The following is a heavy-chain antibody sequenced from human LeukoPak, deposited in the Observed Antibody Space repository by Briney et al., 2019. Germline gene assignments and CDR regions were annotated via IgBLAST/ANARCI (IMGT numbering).Heavy chain of an antibody. D-gene: IGHD2-2*01. CDR1: GFTFDDYA. V-gene: IGHV3-9*01. J-gene: IGHJ3*02. CDR2: ISWNSGSI. CDR3: AKDTSCSSTSCHDAFDI. Sequence: GGSLRLSCAASGFTFDDYAMHWVRQAPGKGLEWVSGISWNSGSIGYADSVKGRFTISRDNAKNSLYLQMNSLRAEDTALYYCAKDTSCSSTSCHDAFDIWGQGTMVTVSS.